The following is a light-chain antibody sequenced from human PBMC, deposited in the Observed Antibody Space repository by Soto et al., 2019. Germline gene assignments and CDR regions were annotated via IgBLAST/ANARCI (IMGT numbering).Light chain of an antibody. Sequence: EIVMTQSPANLSMSPGERATLSCRASQSISSNLAWYQQKPGQAPRLLIYGASTRATGIPARFSGSGSGTDFTLTISSLQSEDFAVYYCQQYNNWPPLYTFGQGTKLENK. CDR2: GAS. V-gene: IGKV3-15*01. CDR3: QQYNNWPPLYT. CDR1: QSISSN. J-gene: IGKJ2*01.